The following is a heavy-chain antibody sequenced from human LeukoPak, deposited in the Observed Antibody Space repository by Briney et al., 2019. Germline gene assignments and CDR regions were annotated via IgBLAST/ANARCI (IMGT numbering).Heavy chain of an antibody. V-gene: IGHV1-18*01. CDR1: GYTFTSYG. CDR2: ISAYNGNT. D-gene: IGHD3-10*01. Sequence: ASVKVSCKASGYTFTSYGISWVRQAPGQGLEWMGWISAYNGNTNYAQKLQGRVTMTTDTSTSTAYTELRSLRSDDTAVYYCARGLTSLRSITKRRNAFDIWGQGTMVTVSS. J-gene: IGHJ3*02. CDR3: ARGLTSLRSITKRRNAFDI.